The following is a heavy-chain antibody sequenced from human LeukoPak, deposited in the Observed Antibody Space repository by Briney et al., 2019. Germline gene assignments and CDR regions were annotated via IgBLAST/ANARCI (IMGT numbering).Heavy chain of an antibody. D-gene: IGHD4-23*01. J-gene: IGHJ5*02. CDR3: ARVIEPTVVTPARNWFDP. Sequence: ASVKVSCKASGYTFTSSGISWVRQAPGQGLEWMGWISAYNGNTNYAQKLQGRVTMTTDTSTSTAYMELRSLRSDDTAVYYCARVIEPTVVTPARNWFDPWGQGTLVTVSS. CDR1: GYTFTSSG. CDR2: ISAYNGNT. V-gene: IGHV1-18*01.